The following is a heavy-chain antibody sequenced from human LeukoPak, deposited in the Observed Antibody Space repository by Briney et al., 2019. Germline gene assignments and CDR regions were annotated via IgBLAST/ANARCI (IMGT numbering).Heavy chain of an antibody. CDR3: ARVLGAHRYGSIDH. V-gene: IGHV1-46*01. Sequence: GASVKVSCKASGYTFTTYYMHWVRQAPGQGLEWMGIINPSSGNTSYAQKFQGRVTMTRDTSTSTVYMELSSLRSEDTAIYYCARVLGAHRYGSIDHWGQGTLVTVSS. D-gene: IGHD5-18*01. CDR2: INPSSGNT. J-gene: IGHJ4*02. CDR1: GYTFTTYY.